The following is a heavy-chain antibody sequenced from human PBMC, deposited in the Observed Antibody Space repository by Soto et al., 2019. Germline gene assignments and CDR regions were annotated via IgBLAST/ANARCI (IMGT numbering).Heavy chain of an antibody. J-gene: IGHJ4*02. V-gene: IGHV4-30-2*01. CDR2: IYHSGST. CDR3: TTGPRSYLGLQPFDY. Sequence: SETLSLTCAVSGGSISSGGYSWSWIRQPPGKGLEWIGYIYHSGSTYYNPSLKSRVTISVDRSKNQFSLKLSSVTAADTAVYYCTTGPRSYLGLQPFDYWGQGTLVTVSS. CDR1: GGSISSGGYS. D-gene: IGHD2-15*01.